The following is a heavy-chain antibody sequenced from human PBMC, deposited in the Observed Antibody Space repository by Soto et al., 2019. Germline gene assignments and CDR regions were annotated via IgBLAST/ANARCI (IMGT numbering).Heavy chain of an antibody. CDR1: GGSISSHS. CDR3: ARRVQANSVVVQDNWLDP. CDR2: VYSSGST. V-gene: IGHV4-59*08. Sequence: SETLSLTCTVSGGSISSHSWNLIRQPPGRGLEWIGYVYSSGSTKYNPSLESRVTISVDTSKNQFSLKLASLTAADTAIYYCARRVQANSVVVQDNWLDPWGQGSLVTVSS. J-gene: IGHJ5*02. D-gene: IGHD2-15*01.